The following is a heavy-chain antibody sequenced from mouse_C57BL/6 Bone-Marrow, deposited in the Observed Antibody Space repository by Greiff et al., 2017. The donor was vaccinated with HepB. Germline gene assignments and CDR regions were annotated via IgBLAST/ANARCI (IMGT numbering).Heavy chain of an antibody. V-gene: IGHV1-5*01. CDR3: TSYGYLLLRSFAY. CDR1: GYTFTSYW. J-gene: IGHJ3*01. CDR2: IYPGNSDT. Sequence: EVQLQESGTVLARPGASVKMSCKTSGYTFTSYWMHWVKQRPGQGLEWIGAIYPGNSDTSYNQKFKGKATLTAVTSASTAYMELSSLTNADSAVYYCTSYGYLLLRSFAYWGQGTLVTVSA. D-gene: IGHD1-1*01.